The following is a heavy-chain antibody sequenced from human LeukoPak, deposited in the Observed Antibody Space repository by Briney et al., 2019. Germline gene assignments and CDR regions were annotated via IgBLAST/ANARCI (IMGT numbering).Heavy chain of an antibody. J-gene: IGHJ4*02. CDR3: ATDRSGRPWYYFDY. CDR1: GYTLTELS. Sequence: ASMKVSCKVSGYTLTELSMHWVRQAPGKGLEWMGGFDPEDGETIYARKFQGRVTMTEDTSTDTAYMELSSLRSEDTAVYYCATDRSGRPWYYFDYWGQGTLVTVSS. CDR2: FDPEDGET. V-gene: IGHV1-24*01. D-gene: IGHD2-15*01.